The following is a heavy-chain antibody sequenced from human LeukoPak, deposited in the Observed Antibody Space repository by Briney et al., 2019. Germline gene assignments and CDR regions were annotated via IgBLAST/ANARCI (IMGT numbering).Heavy chain of an antibody. D-gene: IGHD5-12*01. CDR2: IYYSGST. CDR3: ARETRNIVATSLDY. J-gene: IGHJ4*02. V-gene: IGHV4-38-2*02. CDR1: GYSISSGYY. Sequence: SETLSLTCTVSGYSISSGYYWGWIRQPPGKGLEWIGSIYYSGSTYYNPSLKSRVTISVDTSKNQFSLKLSSVTAADTAVYYCARETRNIVATSLDYWGQGTLVTVSS.